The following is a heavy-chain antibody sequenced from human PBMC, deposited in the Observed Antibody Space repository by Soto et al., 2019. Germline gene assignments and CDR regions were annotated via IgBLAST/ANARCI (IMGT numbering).Heavy chain of an antibody. CDR3: ARGPRSPRSSAHYGSGSYSAYYYYYYMDV. CDR1: GGSFSGYY. CDR2: INHSGST. V-gene: IGHV4-34*01. D-gene: IGHD3-10*01. Sequence: SETLSLTCAVYGGSFSGYYWSWIRQPPGKGLEWIGEINHSGSTNYNPSLKSRVTISVDTSKNQFSLKLSSVTAADTAVYYWARGPRSPRSSAHYGSGSYSAYYYYYYMDVWGKGTTVTVSS. J-gene: IGHJ6*03.